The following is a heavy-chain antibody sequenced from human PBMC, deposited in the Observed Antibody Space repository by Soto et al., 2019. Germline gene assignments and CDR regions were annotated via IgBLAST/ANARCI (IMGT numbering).Heavy chain of an antibody. D-gene: IGHD6-6*01. V-gene: IGHV3-11*01. Sequence: QVQLVESGGGLVKPGGSLRLSCEASGFTFSDYYMSWIRQAPGKGLEWVSYISSSGSTIYYANSVKGRFNISRDNAKDSLYLQMNSLRAEDPAVYYCARDYSSSQYYGMDVWGQGTTVTVSS. CDR1: GFTFSDYY. CDR2: ISSSGSTI. CDR3: ARDYSSSQYYGMDV. J-gene: IGHJ6*02.